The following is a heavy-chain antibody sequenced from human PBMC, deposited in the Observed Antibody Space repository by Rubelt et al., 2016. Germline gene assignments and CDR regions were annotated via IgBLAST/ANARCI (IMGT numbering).Heavy chain of an antibody. CDR2: IWYDGSNK. Sequence: RGVQPGRSLRLSCGASGFTFSSYGMHWVRQAPGKGLEWVAVIWYDGSNKYYADSVKGRFTISRDNSKNTLYLQMNSLRAEDTAVYYCARVGRTWLAMGDAFDIWGQGTMVTVSS. V-gene: IGHV3-33*01. CDR3: ARVGRTWLAMGDAFDI. J-gene: IGHJ3*02. D-gene: IGHD3-22*01. CDR1: GFTFSSYG.